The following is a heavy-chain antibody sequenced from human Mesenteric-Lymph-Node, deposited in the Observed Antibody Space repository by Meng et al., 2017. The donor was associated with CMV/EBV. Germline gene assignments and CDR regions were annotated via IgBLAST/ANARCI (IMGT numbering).Heavy chain of an antibody. CDR3: AREGRRDGYNMFDY. Sequence: GSLRLSCAASGFTLRNYWLHWVRQAPGKGLEWIGYIYYSGSTNYNPSLKSRVTISVDTSKNQFSLKLSSVTAADTAVYYCAREGRRDGYNMFDYWGQGTLVTVSS. D-gene: IGHD5-24*01. CDR1: GFTLRNYW. CDR2: IYYSGST. V-gene: IGHV4-59*01. J-gene: IGHJ4*02.